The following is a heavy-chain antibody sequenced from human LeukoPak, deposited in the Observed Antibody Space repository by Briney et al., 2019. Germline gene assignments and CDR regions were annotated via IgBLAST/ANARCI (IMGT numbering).Heavy chain of an antibody. J-gene: IGHJ3*02. V-gene: IGHV3-7*04. D-gene: IGHD1-26*01. CDR1: GFTFSSYW. CDR3: ARGSYFRAFDI. Sequence: GGSLRLSCAASGFTFSSYWMSWVRQAPGKGLEWVANIKQDGSEKYYVDSVKGRFTISRDNAKNSLYLQMNSLRAEDTAVYYRARGSYFRAFDIWGQGTMVTVSS. CDR2: IKQDGSEK.